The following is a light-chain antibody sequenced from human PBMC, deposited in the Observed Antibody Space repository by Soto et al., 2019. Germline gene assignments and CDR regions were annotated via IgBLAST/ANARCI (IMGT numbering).Light chain of an antibody. CDR2: DAS. V-gene: IGKV1-5*01. J-gene: IGKJ1*01. Sequence: DIQMTQSPSTLSASVGDRVTITCRASQSISSWLAWYQQKPGKAPKLLIYDASSLESGVPSRFSGGGSGTEFTLTISSLQPDDFATYYCQQDNSYRTFGQGTKVEI. CDR1: QSISSW. CDR3: QQDNSYRT.